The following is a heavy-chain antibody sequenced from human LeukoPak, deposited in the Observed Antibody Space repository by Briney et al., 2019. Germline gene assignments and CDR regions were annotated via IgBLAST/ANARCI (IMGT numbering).Heavy chain of an antibody. Sequence: GGSLRLSCAASGFTFSSYSMNWVRQAPGKGLEWVSYISSSSSTIYYADSVKGRFTISRDNAKNSLYLQMNSLRAEDTAVYYCARVGGEMGYYYDSSGYLSYWGQGTLVTVSS. CDR1: GFTFSSYS. V-gene: IGHV3-48*04. D-gene: IGHD3-22*01. CDR3: ARVGGEMGYYYDSSGYLSY. CDR2: ISSSSSTI. J-gene: IGHJ4*02.